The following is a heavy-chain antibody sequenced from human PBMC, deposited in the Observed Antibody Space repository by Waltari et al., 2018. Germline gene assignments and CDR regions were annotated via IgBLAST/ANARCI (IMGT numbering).Heavy chain of an antibody. J-gene: IGHJ4*02. V-gene: IGHV3-30*18. CDR1: GFIFLNCN. Sequence: QMQLVESGGGVVQPGRSLTLSCAASGFIFLNCNMHWVRQAPGQGLEWVAGISNDGNNKDYADSVKTRFTVSRENSKNTLYLQINSLRDDDTAVYYCVKYSGFDYFFDYWGQGTLVTVSS. CDR3: VKYSGFDYFFDY. D-gene: IGHD5-12*01. CDR2: ISNDGNNK.